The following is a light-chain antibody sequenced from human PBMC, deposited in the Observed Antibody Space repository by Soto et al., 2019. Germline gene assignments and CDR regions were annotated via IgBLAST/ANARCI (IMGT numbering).Light chain of an antibody. J-gene: IGKJ2*01. CDR3: QKYGGSPLYT. CDR1: QSFSSNS. Sequence: EIALTQSPGTLSLSPGERATLSCRVSQSFSSNSLAWYQQKPGQAPRLLIYGTSTRATGIPDRFSGSGSGTDFTLTISRLEPEDFAVYYCQKYGGSPLYTFGQGTKLEIK. V-gene: IGKV3-20*01. CDR2: GTS.